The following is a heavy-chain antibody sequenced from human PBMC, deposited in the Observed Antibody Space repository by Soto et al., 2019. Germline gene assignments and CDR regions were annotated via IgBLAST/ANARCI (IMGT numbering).Heavy chain of an antibody. CDR3: AAPPRY. CDR2: IYNSGNT. V-gene: IGHV4-59*01. Sequence: SETLALTCTVSGGSISSYYWNWIRQPPGKGLEWIGYIYNSGNTNYNPSLRSRVTISVDTSKNQFSLKLTSVTPADTAVYYCAAPPRYWGQGTLVTVSS. D-gene: IGHD6-6*01. J-gene: IGHJ4*02. CDR1: GGSISSYY.